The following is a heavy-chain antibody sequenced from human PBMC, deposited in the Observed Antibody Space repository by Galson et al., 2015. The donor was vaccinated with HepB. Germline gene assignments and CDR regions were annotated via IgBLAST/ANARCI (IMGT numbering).Heavy chain of an antibody. D-gene: IGHD4/OR15-4a*01. Sequence: QSGAEVKKPGESLKISCKGSGYWFSRYWIGWVRQVPGKGLEWMGIIFPDDSDTRYSPSFQGRVTISTDKSINTAYLQWRSLEASDTAVYYCARADWTMVDPYYFDYWGQGTLVTVSS. CDR2: IFPDDSDT. CDR3: ARADWTMVDPYYFDY. V-gene: IGHV5-51*01. CDR1: GYWFSRYW. J-gene: IGHJ4*02.